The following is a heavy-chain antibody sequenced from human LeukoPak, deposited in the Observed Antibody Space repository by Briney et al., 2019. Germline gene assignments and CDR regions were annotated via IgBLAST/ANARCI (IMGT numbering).Heavy chain of an antibody. D-gene: IGHD3-16*01. CDR3: ARDRVGRGKFDY. V-gene: IGHV3-48*03. CDR2: TSSTGNTM. J-gene: IGHJ4*02. Sequence: GGSLRLSWAASRFTFSSYEMNWARHAPGKGLEWGSYTSSTGNTMYYADSVKGRFTISRDNAKNSLYLQMNSLRAEDTALYYCARDRVGRGKFDYWGQGTLVTVSS. CDR1: RFTFSSYE.